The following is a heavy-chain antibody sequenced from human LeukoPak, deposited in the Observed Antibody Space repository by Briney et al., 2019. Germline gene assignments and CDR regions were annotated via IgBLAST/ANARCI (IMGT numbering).Heavy chain of an antibody. V-gene: IGHV3-33*01. Sequence: PGGSLRLSCAASGFTFSSYGMHWVRQAPGKGLEWVAVIWYDGSNKYYADSVKGRFTISRDNSKNTLYLQMNSLRAEDTAVYYCARDGGMATTYFDYWGQGTLVTVSS. CDR2: IWYDGSNK. CDR1: GFTFSSYG. D-gene: IGHD5-24*01. J-gene: IGHJ4*02. CDR3: ARDGGMATTYFDY.